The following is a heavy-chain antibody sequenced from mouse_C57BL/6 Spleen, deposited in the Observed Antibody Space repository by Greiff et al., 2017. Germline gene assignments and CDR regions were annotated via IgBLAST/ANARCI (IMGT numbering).Heavy chain of an antibody. CDR3: TRDRDDYDDGYAMDY. Sequence: DAMLVESGEGLVKPGGSLKLSCAASGFTFSSYAMSWVRQTPEKRLEWVAYISSGGDYIYYADTVKGRFTLSRDNARNTLYLQMSSLKSEDTAMYYCTRDRDDYDDGYAMDYWGQGTSVTVSS. J-gene: IGHJ4*01. CDR1: GFTFSSYA. D-gene: IGHD2-4*01. CDR2: ISSGGDYI. V-gene: IGHV5-9-1*02.